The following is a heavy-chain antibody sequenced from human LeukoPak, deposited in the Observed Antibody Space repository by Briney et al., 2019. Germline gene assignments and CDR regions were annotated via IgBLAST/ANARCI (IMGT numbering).Heavy chain of an antibody. Sequence: GASVKVSCKASGYTFTSYGISWVRQAPGQGLEWMGWISAYNGNTNYAQKLQGRVTMTTDTSTSTAYMELRSLRSDDTAVYYCARVGSGSYFLDGFDIWGQGTMVTVSS. CDR1: GYTFTSYG. J-gene: IGHJ3*02. V-gene: IGHV1-18*01. CDR2: ISAYNGNT. D-gene: IGHD1-26*01. CDR3: ARVGSGSYFLDGFDI.